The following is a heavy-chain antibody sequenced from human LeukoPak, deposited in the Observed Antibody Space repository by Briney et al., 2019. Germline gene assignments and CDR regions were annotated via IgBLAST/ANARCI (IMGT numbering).Heavy chain of an antibody. CDR1: GFTFSSYA. D-gene: IGHD6-13*01. J-gene: IGHJ5*02. V-gene: IGHV3-23*01. CDR3: AREGLAAAGFVPGFDP. CDR2: ISGSGGST. Sequence: GGSLRLSCAASGFTFSSYAMSWVRQAPGKGLEWVSAISGSGGSTYYADSVKGRFTISRDNSKNTLYLQMNSLRAEDTAVYYCAREGLAAAGFVPGFDPWGQGTLVTVSS.